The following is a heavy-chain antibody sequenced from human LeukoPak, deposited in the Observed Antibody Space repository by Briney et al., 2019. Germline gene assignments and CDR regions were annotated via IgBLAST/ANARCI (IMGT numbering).Heavy chain of an antibody. CDR2: INPNSGYT. Sequence: ASVKVSCKSSGYTFTDYYMHWVRQAPGQGLQWMGYINPNSGYTNYAQKFQGRVTMTRDASITTAYMELSRLRSDDTAVYYCARDSGVPPRSTVYDYWGQGTLVTVSS. J-gene: IGHJ4*02. CDR1: GYTFTDYY. CDR3: ARDSGVPPRSTVYDY. D-gene: IGHD2-8*01. V-gene: IGHV1-2*02.